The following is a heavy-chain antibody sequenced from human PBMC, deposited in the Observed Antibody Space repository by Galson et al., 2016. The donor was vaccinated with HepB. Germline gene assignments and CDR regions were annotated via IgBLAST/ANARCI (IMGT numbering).Heavy chain of an antibody. CDR1: GGSLTGTNYY. Sequence: SETLSLTCSVSGGSLTGTNYYWGWIRQPPGKALEWIGTMYYGGSTHYNPSLERRVTISVDKSRNQFSLMLTSVTAADTAVFFCASRSLLGRGYYFDYWGHGTLVAASS. D-gene: IGHD2-15*01. J-gene: IGHJ4*01. V-gene: IGHV4-39*01. CDR2: MYYGGST. CDR3: ASRSLLGRGYYFDY.